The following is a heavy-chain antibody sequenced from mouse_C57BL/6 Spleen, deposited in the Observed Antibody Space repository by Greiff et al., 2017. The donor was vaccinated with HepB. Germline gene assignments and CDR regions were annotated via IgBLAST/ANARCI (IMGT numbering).Heavy chain of an antibody. V-gene: IGHV1-50*01. D-gene: IGHD2-3*01. CDR2: IDPSDSYT. Sequence: QVQLQQPGAELVKPGASVKLSCKASGYTFTSYWMQWVKQRPGQGLEWIGEIDPSDSYTNYNQKFKGKATLTVDTSSSTAYMQLSSLTSEDSAVYYCARFYDGYGYWGQGTTLTVSS. CDR3: ARFYDGYGY. J-gene: IGHJ2*01. CDR1: GYTFTSYW.